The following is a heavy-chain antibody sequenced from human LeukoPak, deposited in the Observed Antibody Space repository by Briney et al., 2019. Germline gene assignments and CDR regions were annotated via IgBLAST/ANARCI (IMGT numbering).Heavy chain of an antibody. V-gene: IGHV1-58*01. CDR2: IVVGSDNT. Sequence: SVKVSCKASGFNFAKSVVQWVRPARGQRLEGIGWIVVGSDNTNYAQKFQERVTITRDMSTSTAYIELSSLRSEDTAVYFCAAGPLYDILTGYFDAFDIWGQGTMVTVSS. D-gene: IGHD3-9*01. J-gene: IGHJ3*02. CDR1: GFNFAKSV. CDR3: AAGPLYDILTGYFDAFDI.